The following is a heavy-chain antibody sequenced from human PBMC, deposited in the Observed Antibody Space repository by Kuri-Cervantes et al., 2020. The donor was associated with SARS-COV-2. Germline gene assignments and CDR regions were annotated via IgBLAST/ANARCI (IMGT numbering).Heavy chain of an antibody. Sequence: ETLSLTCTVSGGSISSSSYYWGWIRQPPGKGLEWVSSISTSSSYIYYADSVKGRFTISRDTAKNSLYLQMHSLRAEDTAVYYCAREMGRFWSNYYPTYFDYWGQGTLVTVSS. CDR2: ISTSSSYI. J-gene: IGHJ4*02. V-gene: IGHV3-21*01. CDR1: GGSISSSS. CDR3: AREMGRFWSNYYPTYFDY. D-gene: IGHD3-3*01.